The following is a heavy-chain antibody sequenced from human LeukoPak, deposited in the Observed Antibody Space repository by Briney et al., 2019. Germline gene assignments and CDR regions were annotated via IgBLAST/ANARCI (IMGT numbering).Heavy chain of an antibody. Sequence: GGSLRLSGAASGFTVSSNYMSWVRQAPGKGLEWVSIIYSGGSTYYADSVKGRFTISRDNSKNTLFLQMNSLRAEDTAVYYCARVFAGLVATLRPWYFDYWGQGTLVTVSS. D-gene: IGHD5-12*01. CDR1: GFTVSSNY. CDR2: IYSGGST. J-gene: IGHJ4*02. CDR3: ARVFAGLVATLRPWYFDY. V-gene: IGHV3-53*01.